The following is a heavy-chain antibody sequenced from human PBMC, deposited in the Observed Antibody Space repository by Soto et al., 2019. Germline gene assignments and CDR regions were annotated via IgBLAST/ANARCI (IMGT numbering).Heavy chain of an antibody. D-gene: IGHD6-13*01. Sequence: QITLKESGPTLVKPTQTLTLTCTFSGFSLSTSGVGVGWIRQPPGKALEWLALIYWDDDKRYSPSLKSRLTIAKDTSKNQVVLTMTDMDPVDTATYYCAHTGASSSWSYFDYWGQGTLVTVSS. V-gene: IGHV2-5*02. J-gene: IGHJ4*02. CDR1: GFSLSTSGVG. CDR3: AHTGASSSWSYFDY. CDR2: IYWDDDK.